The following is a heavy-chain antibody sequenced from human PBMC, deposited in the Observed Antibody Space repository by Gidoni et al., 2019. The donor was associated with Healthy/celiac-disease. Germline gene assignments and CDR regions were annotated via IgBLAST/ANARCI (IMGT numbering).Heavy chain of an antibody. J-gene: IGHJ6*03. CDR1: GGSISRGGYY. V-gene: IGHV4-31*03. CDR3: AREYCSSTSCYIRGYYYYYMDV. D-gene: IGHD2-2*01. CDR2: IYYSGST. Sequence: QVQLQESGPGLVKPSQTLSLTCTVSGGSISRGGYYWSWIRQHPGKGLELVGYIYYSGSTHYNPSLKSRVTISVDTSKNQFSLKLSSVTAADTAVYYCAREYCSSTSCYIRGYYYYYMDVWGKGTTVTVSS.